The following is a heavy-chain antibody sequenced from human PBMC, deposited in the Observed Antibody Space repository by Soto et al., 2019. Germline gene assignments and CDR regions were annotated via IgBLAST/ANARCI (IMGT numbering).Heavy chain of an antibody. Sequence: PGGSLRLSCVGSGFTFSSYEMNWVRQAPGKGLEWVSNIRSSGRSINYADSVKGRFTISRDNAKNSLYLQMNSLRAEDTAVYYCTRVRDSNGYWGQGTLVTVSS. CDR3: TRVRDSNGY. J-gene: IGHJ4*02. CDR2: IRSSGRSI. V-gene: IGHV3-48*03. D-gene: IGHD3-22*01. CDR1: GFTFSSYE.